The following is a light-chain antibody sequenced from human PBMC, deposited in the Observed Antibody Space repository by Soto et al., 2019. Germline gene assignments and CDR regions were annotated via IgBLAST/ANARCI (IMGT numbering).Light chain of an antibody. J-gene: IGLJ3*02. CDR3: QSFDSSMDGWV. V-gene: IGLV1-40*01. CDR2: ANT. CDR1: SSNIGAGHD. Sequence: QPVLTQPPSVSGAPGQRVTISCTGSSSNIGAGHDVHWYQQIPETAPRLLVSANTNRPSGVPDRFSGSNSGTSASLAITGLQAEDEADYYCQSFDSSMDGWVFGGGTKLTVL.